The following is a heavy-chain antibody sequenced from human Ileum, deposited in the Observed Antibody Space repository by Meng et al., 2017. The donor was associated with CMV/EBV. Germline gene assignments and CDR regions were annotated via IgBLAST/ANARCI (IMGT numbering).Heavy chain of an antibody. V-gene: IGHV4-30-4*01. J-gene: IGHJ5*02. D-gene: IGHD1-14*01. CDR3: GIITASDELFFTS. CDR2: IHYSVST. Sequence: QVQLQESGPGLEKPSQTLSLICTVSGGSVSSDDHYWNVIRQTPGRGLAGMGYIHYSVSTYYNPSLKGRVTISKDTSKNQFSLKLSSVTAADTAVYYCGIITASDELFFTSWGQGTLVTVSS. CDR1: GGSVSSDDHY.